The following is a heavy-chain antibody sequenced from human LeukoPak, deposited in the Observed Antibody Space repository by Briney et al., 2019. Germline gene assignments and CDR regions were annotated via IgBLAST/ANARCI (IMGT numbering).Heavy chain of an antibody. D-gene: IGHD2-2*01. CDR2: ISYTGNT. J-gene: IGHJ5*02. V-gene: IGHV4-39*01. CDR1: GGSISSTNW. Sequence: PSETLSLTCGVSGGSISSTNWWSWVRQPPGQGLEWIGSISYTGNTYYNPSLKSRVTISVDTSKNQFSLNLTSVTAADTAVYYCARIPLGYCDSTSCYGGWFDPWGQGTLVTVSS. CDR3: ARIPLGYCDSTSCYGGWFDP.